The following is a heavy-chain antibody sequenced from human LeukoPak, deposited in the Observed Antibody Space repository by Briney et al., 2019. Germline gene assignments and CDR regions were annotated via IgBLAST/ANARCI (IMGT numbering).Heavy chain of an antibody. CDR3: ARGGRSGTAMVTNY. CDR1: GVSLSGYY. CDR2: INPSGST. D-gene: IGHD5-18*01. V-gene: IGHV4-34*01. Sequence: SETLSLTCAVYGVSLSGYYWSWIRQPPGKGLEWIGEINPSGSTNYNPSLKSRVTISVDTSKNQFSLKLSSVTAADTAVYYCARGGRSGTAMVTNYWGQGTLVTVSS. J-gene: IGHJ4*02.